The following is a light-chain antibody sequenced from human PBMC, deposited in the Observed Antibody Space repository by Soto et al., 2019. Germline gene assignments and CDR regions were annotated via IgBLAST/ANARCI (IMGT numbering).Light chain of an antibody. Sequence: HSVLTQPPSVSGAQGQRVTISCTGSSSNIGAGYDVHWYQQLPGTAPKLLIYGNSNRPSGVPDRFSGSKSGTSASLAITGLQAEDEADYYCQSYDSSLSALFGGGTKVTVL. CDR3: QSYDSSLSAL. V-gene: IGLV1-40*01. J-gene: IGLJ3*02. CDR2: GNS. CDR1: SSNIGAGYD.